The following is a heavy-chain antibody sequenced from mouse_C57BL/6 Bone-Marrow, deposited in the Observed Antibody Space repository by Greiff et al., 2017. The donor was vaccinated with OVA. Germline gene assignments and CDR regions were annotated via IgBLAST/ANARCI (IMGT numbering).Heavy chain of an antibody. D-gene: IGHD2-3*01. J-gene: IGHJ3*01. CDR1: GYTFTDYY. CDR2: INPNNGGT. CDR3: AILDGYYVGFAY. V-gene: IGHV1-26*01. Sequence: EVKLQQSGPELVKPGASVKISCKASGYTFTDYYMNWVKQSHGKSLEWIGDINPNNGGTSYNQKFKGKATLTVDKSSSTAYMELRSLTSEDSAVYYCAILDGYYVGFAYWGQGTLVTVSA.